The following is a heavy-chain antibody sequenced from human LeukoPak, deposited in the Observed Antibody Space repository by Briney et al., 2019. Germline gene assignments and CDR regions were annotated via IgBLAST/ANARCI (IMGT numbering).Heavy chain of an antibody. CDR1: GGSISSYY. J-gene: IGHJ4*02. CDR3: ARLRTISAVDY. CDR2: IYYSGST. D-gene: IGHD3-9*01. V-gene: IGHV4-59*08. Sequence: SETLSLTCTVSGGSISSYYWSWIRQPPGKGLEWIGYIYYSGSTDYNPSLKSRVTISVDTSKNQFSLKLSSVTAADTAVYYCARLRTISAVDYWGQGTLVTVSS.